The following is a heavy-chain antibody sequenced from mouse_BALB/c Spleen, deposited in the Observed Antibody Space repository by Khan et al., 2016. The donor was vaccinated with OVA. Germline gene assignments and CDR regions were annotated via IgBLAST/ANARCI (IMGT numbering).Heavy chain of an antibody. CDR1: GYTFTDYY. Sequence: QVQLQQSGAELARPGASVKLSCKASGYTFTDYYINWVKQRTGQGLEWIGEIYPRSGNTYYNEKFKGKATLTADKSASIAYMQLSSLTSDDSSVYFCAGRNYGGYTFAYWGQGTLVTVSA. V-gene: IGHV1-77*01. J-gene: IGHJ3*01. CDR3: AGRNYGGYTFAY. CDR2: IYPRSGNT. D-gene: IGHD1-2*01.